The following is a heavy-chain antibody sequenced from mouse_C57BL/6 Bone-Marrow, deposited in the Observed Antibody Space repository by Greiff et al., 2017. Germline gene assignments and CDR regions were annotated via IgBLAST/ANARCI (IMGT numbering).Heavy chain of an antibody. CDR3: ASPLYYGSSYWYFDV. J-gene: IGHJ1*03. CDR1: GYTFTSYW. Sequence: VQLQQSGAELVRPGTSVKLSCKASGYTFTSYWMHWVKQRPGQGLEWIGVIDPSDSYTNYNQKFKGKATLTVDTSSSTAYMQLSSLTSEDSAVYYCASPLYYGSSYWYFDVWGTGTTVTVSS. V-gene: IGHV1-59*01. D-gene: IGHD1-1*01. CDR2: IDPSDSYT.